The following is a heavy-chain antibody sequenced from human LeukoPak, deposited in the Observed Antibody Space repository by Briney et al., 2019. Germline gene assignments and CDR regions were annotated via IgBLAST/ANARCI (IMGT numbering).Heavy chain of an antibody. J-gene: IGHJ4*02. Sequence: PGGSLRLSCAASGFTFSSYWMHWVRQVPGKGLVWVSRINSDGSTTTYADSVKGRFTISRDNAKNTLYLQMNSLRAEDTAVYFCAYSSGSPSSYFDYWGQGTLVTVSS. V-gene: IGHV3-74*03. CDR2: INSDGSTT. CDR1: GFTFSSYW. D-gene: IGHD2-15*01. CDR3: AYSSGSPSSYFDY.